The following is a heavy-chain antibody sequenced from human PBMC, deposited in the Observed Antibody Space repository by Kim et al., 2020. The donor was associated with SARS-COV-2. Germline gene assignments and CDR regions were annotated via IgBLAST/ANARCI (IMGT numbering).Heavy chain of an antibody. CDR3: ARGCSSTSCYSAGWYFDL. CDR2: IKQDGSEK. J-gene: IGHJ2*01. CDR1: GFTFSSYW. D-gene: IGHD2-2*02. V-gene: IGHV3-7*01. Sequence: GGSLRLSCAASGFTFSSYWMSWVRQAPGKGLEWVANIKQDGSEKYYVDSVKGRFTISRDNAKNSLYLQMNSLRAEDTAVYYCARGCSSTSCYSAGWYFDLWGRGTLVTVSS.